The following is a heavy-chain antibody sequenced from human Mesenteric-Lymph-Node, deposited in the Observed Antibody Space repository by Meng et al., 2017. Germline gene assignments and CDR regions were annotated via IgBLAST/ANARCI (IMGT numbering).Heavy chain of an antibody. CDR2: ISSSSSYI. V-gene: IGHV3-21*01. D-gene: IGHD6-19*01. J-gene: IGHJ3*02. CDR1: GFTFSSYS. CDR3: ARAPLAQRSYSSGWYSDAFDI. Sequence: GESLKISCAASGFTFSSYSMNWVRQAPGKGLEWVSSISSSSSYIYYADSVKGRFTISRDNAKNSLYLQMNSLRAEDTAVYYCARAPLAQRSYSSGWYSDAFDIWGQGTMVTV.